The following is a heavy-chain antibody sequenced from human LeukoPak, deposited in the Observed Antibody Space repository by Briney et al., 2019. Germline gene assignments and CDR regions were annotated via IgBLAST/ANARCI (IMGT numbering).Heavy chain of an antibody. D-gene: IGHD2-2*01. CDR3: ASGGYCSTTTCYPNWFDP. CDR2: VSRSGST. Sequence: SETLSLTCTVSGGSITSYYWSWIRQPPGKGLEWIGYVSRSGSTNYNPSLKSRVTISVDTSKNQFSLKLSSVTAADTAVYYCASGGYCSTTTCYPNWFDPWGQGTLVTVSS. J-gene: IGHJ5*02. CDR1: GGSITSYY. V-gene: IGHV4-59*01.